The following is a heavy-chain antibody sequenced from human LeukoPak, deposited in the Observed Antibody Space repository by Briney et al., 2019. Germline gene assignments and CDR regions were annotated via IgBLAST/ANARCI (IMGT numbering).Heavy chain of an antibody. CDR3: ARDLADSSSWVYYYYYGMDV. Sequence: GGSLRLSCAASGFTFSSYAMHWVRQTPGKGLEWVAVMSSDGSKKYYADSVKGRFTISRDNSKNTLYLQMNSLRAEDTAVYYCARDLADSSSWVYYYYYGMDVWGQGTTVTVSS. D-gene: IGHD6-13*01. V-gene: IGHV3-30-3*01. CDR2: MSSDGSKK. J-gene: IGHJ6*02. CDR1: GFTFSSYA.